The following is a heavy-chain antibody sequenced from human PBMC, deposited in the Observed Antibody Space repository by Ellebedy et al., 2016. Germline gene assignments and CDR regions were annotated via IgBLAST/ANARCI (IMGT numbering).Heavy chain of an antibody. Sequence: SETLSLTCAAYGGSFSGYYWSWIRQPPGKGLEWIGEINHSGSTNYNPSLKSRVTISVDTSKNQFSLKLSSVTAADTAVYYCVERELWAAEYFQHWGQGTLVTVSS. CDR1: GGSFSGYY. CDR2: INHSGST. D-gene: IGHD1-26*01. V-gene: IGHV4-34*01. CDR3: VERELWAAEYFQH. J-gene: IGHJ1*01.